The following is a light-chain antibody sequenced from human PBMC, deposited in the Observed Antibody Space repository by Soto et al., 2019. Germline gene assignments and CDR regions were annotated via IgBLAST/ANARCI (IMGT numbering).Light chain of an antibody. J-gene: IGKJ2*01. CDR2: GAS. Sequence: EIVLTQSPGTLSLSPGERATLFCRASQSVSRSSLAWYQQKPGQAPRLLIYGASTRATGIPVRFSGSGSGTAFTLTISRLEPEDFAVYYCQQYGTSPLYTFGQGTKLEIK. CDR1: QSVSRSS. CDR3: QQYGTSPLYT. V-gene: IGKV3-20*01.